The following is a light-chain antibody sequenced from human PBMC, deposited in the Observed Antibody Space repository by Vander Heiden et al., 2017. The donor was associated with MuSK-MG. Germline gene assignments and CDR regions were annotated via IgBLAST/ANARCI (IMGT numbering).Light chain of an antibody. J-gene: IGKJ1*01. CDR3: QQQSYCPVT. CDR2: DAS. V-gene: IGKV3-15*01. CDR1: QSVSSS. Sequence: EIVMTQSPATLSVSPGERATLSCRASQSVSSSLVWYQQKPGQAPRLLIYDASTRATGIPARFSGSGSETEFTLTISSLQSEDFAVYYCQQQSYCPVTFGQGTRVEIK.